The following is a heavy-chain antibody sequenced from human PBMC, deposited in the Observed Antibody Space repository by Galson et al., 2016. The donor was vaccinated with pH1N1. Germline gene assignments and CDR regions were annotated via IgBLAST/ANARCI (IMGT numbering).Heavy chain of an antibody. D-gene: IGHD6-19*01. CDR2: IYPGDSDT. CDR3: ARRSAVAGVDY. Sequence: QSGAEVKKPGESLKISCQGSGYSFSSHWIGWVRQMPGKGLGWMGIIYPGDSDTKYRPSFQGQAPFSADKPINTAYLQWSSLKASDTAMYFCARRSAVAGVDYWGQGTLVTVSS. J-gene: IGHJ4*02. CDR1: GYSFSSHW. V-gene: IGHV5-51*01.